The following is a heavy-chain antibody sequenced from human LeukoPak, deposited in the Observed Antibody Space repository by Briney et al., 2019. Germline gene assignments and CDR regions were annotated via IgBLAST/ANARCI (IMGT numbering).Heavy chain of an antibody. J-gene: IGHJ4*02. V-gene: IGHV3-7*01. D-gene: IGHD1-26*01. Sequence: PGGSLRLSCVASGFAFSSYWMSWVREAPGKGLEWVDNIKQDGGEKYYVDSVKGRFTISRDNAKNSLFLQMNSLRAEDTAVYYCARLGGSYYTYWGQGTLVTVSS. CDR2: IKQDGGEK. CDR3: ARLGGSYYTY. CDR1: GFAFSSYW.